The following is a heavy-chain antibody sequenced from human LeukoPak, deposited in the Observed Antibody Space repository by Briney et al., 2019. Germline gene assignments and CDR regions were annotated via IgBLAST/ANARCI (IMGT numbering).Heavy chain of an antibody. D-gene: IGHD4-17*01. J-gene: IGHJ4*02. CDR2: ISGSGGST. CDR1: GFTFSSYA. V-gene: IGHV3-23*01. Sequence: PGGSLRLSCAASGFTFSSYAMSWVRPAPGKGLEWVSAISGSGGSTYYADSVKGRFAISRDNSKNTLYLQMNSLRAEDTAVYYCAKEGGDFPTVPFDYWGQGTLVTVSS. CDR3: AKEGGDFPTVPFDY.